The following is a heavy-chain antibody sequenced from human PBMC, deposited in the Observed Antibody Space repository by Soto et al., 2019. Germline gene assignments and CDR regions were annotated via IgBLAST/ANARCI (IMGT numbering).Heavy chain of an antibody. CDR2: IIPIFGTA. CDR3: ARVGGGSSWMGYGMDV. V-gene: IGHV1-69*01. D-gene: IGHD6-13*01. J-gene: IGHJ6*02. CDR1: GGTFSSYA. Sequence: QVQLVQSGAEVKKPGSSVKVSCKASGGTFSSYAISWVRQAPGQGLEWMGGIIPIFGTANYAQKFPGRVTITADESTRTAYIELSSLRSEDTAVYYCARVGGGSSWMGYGMDVWGQGTTVTVSS.